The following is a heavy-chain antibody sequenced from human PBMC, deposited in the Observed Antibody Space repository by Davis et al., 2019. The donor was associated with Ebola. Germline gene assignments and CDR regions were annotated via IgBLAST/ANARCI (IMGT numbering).Heavy chain of an antibody. CDR1: GGSISSYY. Sequence: SETLSLTCTVSGGSISSYYWSWIRQPPGKGLEWIGYIYYSGSTNYNPSLKSRVTISVDTSKNQFSLKLSSVTAADTAVYYCASQFDYTLVVVSDYYGMDVWGQGTTVTVSS. CDR3: ASQFDYTLVVVSDYYGMDV. V-gene: IGHV4-59*08. J-gene: IGHJ6*02. D-gene: IGHD2-15*01. CDR2: IYYSGST.